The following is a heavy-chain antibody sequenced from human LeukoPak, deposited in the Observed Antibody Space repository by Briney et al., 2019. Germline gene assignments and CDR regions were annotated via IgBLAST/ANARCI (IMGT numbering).Heavy chain of an antibody. J-gene: IGHJ5*02. CDR2: VYTSGST. V-gene: IGHV4-59*10. CDR1: GGSFSGYY. D-gene: IGHD3-9*01. Sequence: SETLSLTCAVYGGSFSGYYWSWIRQAAGKGLEWIGRVYTSGSTNYNPSLESRVTISVDTSKNQFSLKLSSVTAADTAVYYCARHPLYYDILTGYRRENWFDPWGQGTGHRLL. CDR3: ARHPLYYDILTGYRRENWFDP.